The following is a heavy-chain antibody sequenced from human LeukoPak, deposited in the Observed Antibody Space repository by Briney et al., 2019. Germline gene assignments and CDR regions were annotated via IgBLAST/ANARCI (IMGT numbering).Heavy chain of an antibody. Sequence: PSETLSLTCTVSGYAITSGGFSWNWIRQPPGKGLEWIGCIYDRGPAYYNPSLKSRFTISVDRPKNQFSLKLSSVTAADTAVYHCARHGAPGYSYGPTPYNWFDPWGQGTLVTVSS. D-gene: IGHD5-18*01. CDR2: IYDRGPA. V-gene: IGHV4-30-2*01. CDR3: ARHGAPGYSYGPTPYNWFDP. J-gene: IGHJ5*02. CDR1: GYAITSGGFS.